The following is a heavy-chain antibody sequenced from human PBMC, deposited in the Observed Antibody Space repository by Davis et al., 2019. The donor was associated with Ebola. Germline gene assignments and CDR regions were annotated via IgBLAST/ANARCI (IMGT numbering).Heavy chain of an antibody. CDR2: ISSSSSYI. J-gene: IGHJ4*02. D-gene: IGHD2-2*02. Sequence: PGGSLRLSCAASGFTFSSYSMNWVRQAPGKGLEWVSSISSSSSYIYYADSVKGRFTISRDNAKNSLYLQMNSLRAEDTAVYYCARSRVVPAAIRGYYFDYWGQGTLVTVSS. CDR1: GFTFSSYS. CDR3: ARSRVVPAAIRGYYFDY. V-gene: IGHV3-21*01.